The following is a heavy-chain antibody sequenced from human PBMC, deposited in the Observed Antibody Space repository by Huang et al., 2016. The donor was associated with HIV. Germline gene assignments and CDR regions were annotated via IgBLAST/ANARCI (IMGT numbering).Heavy chain of an antibody. J-gene: IGHJ5*02. Sequence: QVQLQESGPGLVKPSETLSLACSVSGGSISSDTYYWGWIRQPPGEVLEWIGSIYFSGTTYYNPSRESRVTISVDTSKNRFSLRLTSVTAADTAIYYCARHREGIGGAGRWVWFDPWGQGTRVIVSS. CDR2: IYFSGTT. CDR1: GGSISSDTYY. V-gene: IGHV4-39*01. D-gene: IGHD6-13*01. CDR3: ARHREGIGGAGRWVWFDP.